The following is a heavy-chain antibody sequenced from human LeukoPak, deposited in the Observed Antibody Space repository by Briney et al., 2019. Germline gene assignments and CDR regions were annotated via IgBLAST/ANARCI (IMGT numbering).Heavy chain of an antibody. V-gene: IGHV4-59*01. CDR2: IYYSGST. J-gene: IGHJ4*02. CDR3: AREVRGYIDY. Sequence: SETLSLTCTVSGGSISSYYWSWIRQPPGKGLEWIGYIYYSGSTNHNPSLKSRVTISVDTSKNQFSLKLSSVTAADTAVDYCAREVRGYIDYWGQGTLVTVSS. D-gene: IGHD5-18*01. CDR1: GGSISSYY.